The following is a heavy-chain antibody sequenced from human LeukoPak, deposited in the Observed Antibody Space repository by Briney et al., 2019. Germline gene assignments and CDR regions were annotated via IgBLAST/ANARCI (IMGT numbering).Heavy chain of an antibody. V-gene: IGHV3-23*01. CDR1: GFMFSIFG. Sequence: GGSLRLSCTASGFMFSIFGMSWVRQAPGKGLEWDSAISASGRSTYYADSVKGRVTISRDNSKNTLFLQMNSLRAEDTALYYCAKIAGGDYDFWSGSWDYWGQGTLVTVSS. CDR3: AKIAGGDYDFWSGSWDY. CDR2: ISASGRST. D-gene: IGHD3-3*01. J-gene: IGHJ4*02.